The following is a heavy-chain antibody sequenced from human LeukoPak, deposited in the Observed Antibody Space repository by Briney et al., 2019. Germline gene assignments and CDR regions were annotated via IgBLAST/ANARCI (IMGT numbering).Heavy chain of an antibody. J-gene: IGHJ5*02. CDR2: INPSGGST. Sequence: GALVKVSCKASGYTFTSYYMHWVRQAPGQGLEWMGIINPSGGSTSYAQKFQGRVTMTRDMSTSTVYMELSSLRSEDTAVYYCARAYYYDSSGYYTPGEWFDPWGQGTLVTVSS. CDR1: GYTFTSYY. D-gene: IGHD3-22*01. CDR3: ARAYYYDSSGYYTPGEWFDP. V-gene: IGHV1-46*01.